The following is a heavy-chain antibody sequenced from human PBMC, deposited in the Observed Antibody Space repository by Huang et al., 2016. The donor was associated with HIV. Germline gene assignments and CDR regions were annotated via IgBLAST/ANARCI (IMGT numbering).Heavy chain of an antibody. Sequence: EVQLVESGGGLVQPGGSLRLSCAAVGFTFSNYSMTWVRQDPGKGLEWVSYISSSTGTIYYAASVKGRFTISRDNAKNSLYLQMNSLRDEDTAVYYCARGIRYFGVVAYFDYWGQGTLVTVSS. D-gene: IGHD3-3*01. CDR1: GFTFSNYS. J-gene: IGHJ4*02. CDR3: ARGIRYFGVVAYFDY. CDR2: ISSSTGTI. V-gene: IGHV3-48*02.